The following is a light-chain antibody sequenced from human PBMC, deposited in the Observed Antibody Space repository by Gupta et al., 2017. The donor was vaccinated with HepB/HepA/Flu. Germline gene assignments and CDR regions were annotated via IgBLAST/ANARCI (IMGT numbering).Light chain of an antibody. CDR2: EVT. CDR1: SSDVGTYDY. Sequence: QSALTQPPSASGPPGQSVTISCTGTSSDVGTYDYVSCFQQYPGNRPKRIIYEVTKRPSGVPDRVSASKSGNNESPHASGLQAEDEADEYCSLYAGSNTLFFGGGTKLTVL. V-gene: IGLV2-8*01. J-gene: IGLJ2*01. CDR3: SLYAGSNTLF.